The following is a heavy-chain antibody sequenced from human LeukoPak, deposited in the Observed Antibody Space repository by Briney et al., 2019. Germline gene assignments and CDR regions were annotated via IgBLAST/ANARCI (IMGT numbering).Heavy chain of an antibody. Sequence: SETLSLTCTVSGGSISSYYWSWIRQPPGKGLEWIGYIHYSGSTNYNPSLKSRVTISVDTSKNQFSLKLSSVTAADTAVYYCARHGTSNCSGGSCYPWGFDPWGQGTLVTVSS. J-gene: IGHJ5*02. D-gene: IGHD2-15*01. CDR1: GGSISSYY. CDR3: ARHGTSNCSGGSCYPWGFDP. CDR2: IHYSGST. V-gene: IGHV4-59*08.